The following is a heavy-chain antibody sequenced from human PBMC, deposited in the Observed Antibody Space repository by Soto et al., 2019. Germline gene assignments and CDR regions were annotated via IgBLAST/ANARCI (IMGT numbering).Heavy chain of an antibody. V-gene: IGHV4-59*08. CDR1: DGSSSSYY. D-gene: IGHD3-22*01. CDR2: ISYSGST. J-gene: IGHJ4*03. Sequence: SELLSHTCSVADGSSSSYYWSWIRQPQGKGLEWIGYISYSGSTNYNPSLKSRVTISLDTSKNQFSLKVTSVTAADTAVYYFVRGYYYDNRAWAPGEWGQGTLVTVSS. CDR3: VRGYYYDNRAWAPGE.